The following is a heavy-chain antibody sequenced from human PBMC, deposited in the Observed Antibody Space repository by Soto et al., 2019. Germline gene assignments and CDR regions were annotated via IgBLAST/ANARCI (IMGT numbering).Heavy chain of an antibody. CDR3: AKTTTARIIAAPRGLHDY. D-gene: IGHD6-25*01. CDR1: GFPCISYA. CDR2: ISGSGGTT. V-gene: IGHV3-23*01. Sequence: GGSHRLSCTASGFPCISYAMSWVRQATGKGLEWVSSISGSGGTTYYADSVKGRFTISRDNSKNTLYLQMDSLRAEDTAFYHCAKTTTARIIAAPRGLHDYWGQGTQVTVSS. J-gene: IGHJ4*02.